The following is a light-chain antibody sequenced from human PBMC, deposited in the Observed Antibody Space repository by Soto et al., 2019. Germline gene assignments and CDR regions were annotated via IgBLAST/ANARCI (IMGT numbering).Light chain of an antibody. CDR3: SSYTSSRTYV. V-gene: IGLV2-14*01. CDR1: NSDIGTLNS. J-gene: IGLJ1*01. Sequence: QSALTQPASVSASTGQSITISCTETNSDIGTLNSVSWYQQFPGKAPKLMIFGVSVRPSGVSTRFSGSKFGNTAFLYISGLQAEDEADYYCSSYTSSRTYVFGSGTKVTVL. CDR2: GVS.